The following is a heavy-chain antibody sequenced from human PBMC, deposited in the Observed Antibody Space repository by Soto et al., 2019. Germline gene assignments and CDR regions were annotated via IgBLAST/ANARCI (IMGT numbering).Heavy chain of an antibody. J-gene: IGHJ6*02. V-gene: IGHV1-69*13. CDR1: GGTFSSYA. D-gene: IGHD6-6*01. CDR2: IIPIFGTA. Sequence: SVKDSCKASGGTFSSYAISWVRQAPGQGLEWMGGIIPIFGTANYAQKFQGRVTITADESTSTAYMELSSLRSEDTAVYYCARWSYSRSSYYYYGMDVWGQANTVTVSS. CDR3: ARWSYSRSSYYYYGMDV.